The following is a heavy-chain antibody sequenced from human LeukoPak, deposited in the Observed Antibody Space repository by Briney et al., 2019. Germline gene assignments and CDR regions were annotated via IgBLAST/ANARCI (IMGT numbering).Heavy chain of an antibody. J-gene: IGHJ4*02. D-gene: IGHD2-2*03. V-gene: IGHV3-66*01. CDR1: GFTVSTNY. CDR2: MYNDANHGST. Sequence: GGSLRLSCAASGFTVSTNYMSWVRQAPGKGLEWVAVMYNDANHGSTYYADSVKGRLTISRDNFKNTLYLQMNTLRAEDTAVYYCARENGYCSTTGCPSGYWGRGTLVTVSS. CDR3: ARENGYCSTTGCPSGY.